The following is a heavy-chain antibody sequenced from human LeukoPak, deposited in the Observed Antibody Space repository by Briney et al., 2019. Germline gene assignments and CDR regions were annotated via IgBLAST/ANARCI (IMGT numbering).Heavy chain of an antibody. CDR2: ISSSSSYI. V-gene: IGHV3-21*01. Sequence: GGSLRLSCAASGFTFSSYSMNWVRQAPGKGLEWVSSISSSSSYIYYADSVKGRFTISRDNAKNSLYLQMNSLRAEDTAVYYCAKVVVTPNAFDYWGQGTLVTVSS. CDR3: AKVVVTPNAFDY. CDR1: GFTFSSYS. D-gene: IGHD4-23*01. J-gene: IGHJ4*02.